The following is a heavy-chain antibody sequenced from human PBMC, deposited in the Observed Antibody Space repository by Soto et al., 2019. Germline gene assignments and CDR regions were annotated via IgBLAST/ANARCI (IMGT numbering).Heavy chain of an antibody. CDR3: ATGSAYCGGDCYDY. CDR2: IIPILGIA. Sequence: QVQLVQSGAEVKKPGSSVKVSCKASGGTFSSYTINWVRQAPGQGLEWMGRIIPILGIANYAQKFQGRVTITEDKSTSTAYMELSSLRSEDTAVYYCATGSAYCGGDCYDYWGQGTMVTVSS. J-gene: IGHJ4*02. CDR1: GGTFSSYT. V-gene: IGHV1-69*02. D-gene: IGHD2-21*02.